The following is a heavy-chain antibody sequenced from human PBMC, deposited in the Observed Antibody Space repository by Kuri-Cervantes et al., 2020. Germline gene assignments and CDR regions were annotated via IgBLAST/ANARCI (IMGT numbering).Heavy chain of an antibody. V-gene: IGHV4-39*01. J-gene: IGHJ6*02. CDR1: GGSISSSSYY. Sequence: ESLKISCTVSGGSISSSSYYWGWIRQPPGKGLEWIGSIYYSGSTYYNPSLKSRVTISVDTSKNQFSLKLSSVTAADTAVYYCARQEVVPAAMRGYYYHYGMDVWGRGTTVTVSS. D-gene: IGHD2-2*01. CDR2: IYYSGST. CDR3: ARQEVVPAAMRGYYYHYGMDV.